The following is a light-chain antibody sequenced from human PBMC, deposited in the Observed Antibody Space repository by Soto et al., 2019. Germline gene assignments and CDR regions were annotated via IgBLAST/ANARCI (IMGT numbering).Light chain of an antibody. V-gene: IGLV1-40*01. CDR3: QSYDGSLYV. CDR2: GNS. J-gene: IGLJ1*01. CDR1: SSNIGAGYD. Sequence: QSVLTQPPSVSGAPGQSVTISCTGSSSNIGAGYDVHWYQQFPGSSPKLLIYGNSNRPSGVPDRCSVSKSGTSASLAISGLLAEDEADYYCQSYDGSLYVFGSGTKLTVL.